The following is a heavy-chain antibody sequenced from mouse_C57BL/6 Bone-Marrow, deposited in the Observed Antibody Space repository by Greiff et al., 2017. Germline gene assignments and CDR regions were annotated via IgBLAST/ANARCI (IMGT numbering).Heavy chain of an antibody. Sequence: EVQLQQSGPELVKPGASVKMSCKASGYTFTDYYMHWVKQSHGQSLEWIGHINPNNGGTSYNQKFKGKATLTVNKSSSTTYMELHSRTSEDSAVYYYAREGDGSYAMGYWGQGTSVTVSS. CDR3: AREGDGSYAMGY. V-gene: IGHV1-22*01. J-gene: IGHJ4*01. CDR2: INPNNGGT. CDR1: GYTFTDYY.